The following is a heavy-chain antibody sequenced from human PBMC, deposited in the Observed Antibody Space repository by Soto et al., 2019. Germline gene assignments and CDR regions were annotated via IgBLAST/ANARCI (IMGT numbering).Heavy chain of an antibody. CDR1: GGYISSYY. Sequence: SETLSLTCTVSGGYISSYYWSWIRQPPGKGLEWIGYIYYSGSTNYNPSLKSRVTISVDTSKNQFSLKLSSVTAADTAVYYCARRWGRSFDYWGQGTLVTVSS. CDR3: ARRWGRSFDY. J-gene: IGHJ4*02. CDR2: IYYSGST. V-gene: IGHV4-59*08. D-gene: IGHD2-15*01.